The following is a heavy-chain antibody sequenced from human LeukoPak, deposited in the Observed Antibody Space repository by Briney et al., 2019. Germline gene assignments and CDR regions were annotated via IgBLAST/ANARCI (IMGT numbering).Heavy chain of an antibody. CDR1: GFTFSSYG. Sequence: GGSLRLSCAASGFTFSSYGMHWVRQAPGKGLEWVAVISYDGSNKYCADSVKGRFTISRDNAKNSLYLQMNSLRAEDTALYYCAKETYYYDSSGYDNGYWGQGTLVTVSS. J-gene: IGHJ4*02. D-gene: IGHD3-22*01. CDR2: ISYDGSNK. V-gene: IGHV3-30*18. CDR3: AKETYYYDSSGYDNGY.